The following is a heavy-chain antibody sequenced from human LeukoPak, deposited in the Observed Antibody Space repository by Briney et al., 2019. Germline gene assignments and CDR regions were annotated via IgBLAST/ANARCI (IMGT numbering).Heavy chain of an antibody. CDR3: ARGPYYGVPYYFDY. D-gene: IGHD3-3*01. CDR1: GFTFSSYA. CDR2: ISYDGSNK. Sequence: GGSLRLSCAASGFTFSSYAMHWVRQAPGKGLEWVAVISYDGSNKYYADSVKGRFTISRDNSKNTLYLQMNSLRAEDTAVYYCARGPYYGVPYYFDYWGQGTLVTVSS. V-gene: IGHV3-30*04. J-gene: IGHJ4*02.